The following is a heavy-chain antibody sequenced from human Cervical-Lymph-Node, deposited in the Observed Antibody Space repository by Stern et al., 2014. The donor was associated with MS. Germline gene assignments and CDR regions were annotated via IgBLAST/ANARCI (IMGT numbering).Heavy chain of an antibody. CDR3: AGPATVTVGAMDV. CDR2: IIPIFGTA. D-gene: IGHD4-17*01. Sequence: DQLVESGAEVKKPGSSVKVSCKASGGTFSSYPINWVRQAPGQGLEWMGGIIPIFGTAKYAQKFQGRVTITADESTSTAYMELSSLRSEDTAVYYCAGPATVTVGAMDVWGQGTKVTVSS. J-gene: IGHJ6*02. V-gene: IGHV1-69*01. CDR1: GGTFSSYP.